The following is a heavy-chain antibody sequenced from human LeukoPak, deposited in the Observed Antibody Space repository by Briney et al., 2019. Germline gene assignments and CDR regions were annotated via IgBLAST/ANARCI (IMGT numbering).Heavy chain of an antibody. D-gene: IGHD1-26*01. V-gene: IGHV3-53*01. CDR1: GFTVSSNY. Sequence: GSLRLTCAASGFTVSSNYMSWVRQAPGKGLEWVSIIYSGGSTFYADSVKGRFTISRDNSKNTLYLQMNSLRAEDTAVYYCARGGSYLSAFDIWGQGTMVTVSS. CDR2: IYSGGST. J-gene: IGHJ3*02. CDR3: ARGGSYLSAFDI.